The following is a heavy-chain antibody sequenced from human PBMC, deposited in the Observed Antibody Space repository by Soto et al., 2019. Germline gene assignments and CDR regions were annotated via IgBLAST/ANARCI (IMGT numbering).Heavy chain of an antibody. CDR3: APRPSGLTRNWFDP. V-gene: IGHV2-5*02. Sequence: QITLKESGPTLVKPTQTLTLTCTFSGFSLSTSGVGVGWIRQPPGKALEWLALIYWDDDKRYSPSLKSRLTITKDTTKNQGGLTMNNMDPVDTATYYCAPRPSGLTRNWFDPWGQGTLVTVSS. CDR2: IYWDDDK. D-gene: IGHD3-3*01. CDR1: GFSLSTSGVG. J-gene: IGHJ5*02.